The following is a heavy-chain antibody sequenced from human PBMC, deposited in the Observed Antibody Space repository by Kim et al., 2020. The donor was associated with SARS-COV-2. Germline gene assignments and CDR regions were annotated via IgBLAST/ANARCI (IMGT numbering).Heavy chain of an antibody. CDR1: GGSFSGYH. CDR3: ARGRAGVVPSPILGIGPHYDDYAMDV. CDR2: INHSGST. D-gene: IGHD3-3*01. V-gene: IGHV4-34*01. J-gene: IGHJ6*04. Sequence: SETLSLTCAAFGGSFSGYHWTWIRQPPGKGLEWIGEINHSGSTNYNPSLKSRVTISVDTSKNEFSLKLSSVTAADTALYYCARGRAGVVPSPILGIGPHYDDYAMDVWGEGTTVTVSS.